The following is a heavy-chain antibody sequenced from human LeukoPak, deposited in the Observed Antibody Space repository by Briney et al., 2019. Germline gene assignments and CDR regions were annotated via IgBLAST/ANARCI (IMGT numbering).Heavy chain of an antibody. CDR1: GGSFSGYY. V-gene: IGHV4-34*01. CDR3: ARCLVVPRYYYYYMDV. J-gene: IGHJ6*03. CDR2: INHSGNT. Sequence: PSETLSLTCAVYGGSFSGYYRSWIRQPPGKGLEWIGEINHSGNTNYNPSLKSRVTISVDTSKNQFSLKLSSVTAADTAVYYCARCLVVPRYYYYYMDVWGKGTTVTASS. D-gene: IGHD2-2*01.